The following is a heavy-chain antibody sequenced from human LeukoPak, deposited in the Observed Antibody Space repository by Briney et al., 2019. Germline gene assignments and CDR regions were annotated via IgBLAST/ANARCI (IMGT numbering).Heavy chain of an antibody. CDR2: INPSGGST. CDR1: GYTFTSYY. D-gene: IGHD2-21*02. J-gene: IGHJ3*02. Sequence: ASVKVSCKASGYTFTSYYMHWVRQAPGQGLEWMGIINPSGGSTSYAQKFQGRVTMTRDTSTSTVYMELSSLRSEDTAVYYCARDAYCGGDCYPRSAFDIWGQGTMVTVSS. V-gene: IGHV1-46*01. CDR3: ARDAYCGGDCYPRSAFDI.